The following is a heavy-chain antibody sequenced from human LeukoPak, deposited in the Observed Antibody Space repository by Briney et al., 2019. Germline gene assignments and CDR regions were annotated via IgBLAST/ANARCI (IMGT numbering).Heavy chain of an antibody. D-gene: IGHD6-6*01. CDR3: ARGPFPTPRLYFDY. V-gene: IGHV4-59*01. CDR1: GGSISSYY. J-gene: IGHJ4*02. CDR2: IYYSGST. Sequence: PSETLSLTCTVSGGSISSYYWSWIRQPPGKGLEWIGYIYYSGSTNYNPSLKSRVTISVDTSKNQFSLKLSSVTAADTAVYYCARGPFPTPRLYFDYWGQGTLVTVSS.